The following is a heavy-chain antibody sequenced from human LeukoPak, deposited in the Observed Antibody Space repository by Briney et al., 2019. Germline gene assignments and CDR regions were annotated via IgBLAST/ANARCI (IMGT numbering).Heavy chain of an antibody. D-gene: IGHD2-8*02. CDR3: ARAPGRYYYMDV. Sequence: SETLSFTCNVSGGSISSSSYYWGWIRQPPGKGLEWIGSFYYSGSTDYNPSLKTRVTISVDTSKNQFSLKLSSVTAADTAVYYCARAPGRYYYMDVWGKGTTVTVSS. J-gene: IGHJ6*03. V-gene: IGHV4-39*07. CDR2: FYYSGST. CDR1: GGSISSSSYY.